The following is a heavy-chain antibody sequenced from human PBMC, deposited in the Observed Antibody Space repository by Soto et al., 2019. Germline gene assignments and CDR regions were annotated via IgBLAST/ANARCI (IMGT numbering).Heavy chain of an antibody. CDR3: AGKWFGEGPTHRFDY. D-gene: IGHD3-10*01. Sequence: SETLSLTCAVYGGSFSGYYWSWIRQPPGKGLEWIGEINHSGSTNYNPSLKSRVTISVDTSKNQFSLKLSSVTAADTAVYYCAGKWFGEGPTHRFDYWGQGTLVTVSS. CDR1: GGSFSGYY. CDR2: INHSGST. V-gene: IGHV4-34*01. J-gene: IGHJ4*02.